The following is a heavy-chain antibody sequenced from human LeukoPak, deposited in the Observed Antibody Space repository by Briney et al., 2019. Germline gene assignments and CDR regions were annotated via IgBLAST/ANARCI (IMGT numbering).Heavy chain of an antibody. Sequence: GGSLRLSCTASGFTFSNYALTWVRHAPGKGLGWVSSIGGSGVDTRYADSVRGRFTISRDNSRNTLYLTMDSLRAEDTAVYFCGRDPNGNYMGAFDFWGQGTMVTVSS. V-gene: IGHV3-23*01. CDR1: GFTFSNYA. CDR2: IGGSGVDT. D-gene: IGHD4-17*01. CDR3: GRDPNGNYMGAFDF. J-gene: IGHJ3*01.